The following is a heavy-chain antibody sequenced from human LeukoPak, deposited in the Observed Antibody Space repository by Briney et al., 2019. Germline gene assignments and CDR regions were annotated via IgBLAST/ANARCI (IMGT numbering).Heavy chain of an antibody. CDR2: IKQDASEI. CDR1: GFTFVNYW. V-gene: IGHV3-7*01. CDR3: ASASRGYGQTFEY. J-gene: IGHJ4*02. D-gene: IGHD5-12*01. Sequence: PGGSLRLSCAASGFTFVNYWMTWVRQAPGKGLEWVANIKQDASEIYYVDSVEGRFTISRDNAQSSLYLQMNSLRAEDTAVYYCASASRGYGQTFEYWGRGALVTVSS.